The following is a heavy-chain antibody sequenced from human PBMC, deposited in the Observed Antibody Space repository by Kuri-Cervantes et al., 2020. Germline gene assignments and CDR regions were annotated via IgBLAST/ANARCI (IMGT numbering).Heavy chain of an antibody. CDR3: ARDQQPGVVIIPDYFDY. V-gene: IGHV3-30*02. CDR2: IRYDGSNK. D-gene: IGHD3-3*01. J-gene: IGHJ4*02. Sequence: GGSLRLSCAASRFTFSNYGMHWVRQAPGKGLEWVAFIRYDGSNKYYADSVKGRFTISRDNSKNTLYLQMNSLRREDTAVYYCARDQQPGVVIIPDYFDYWGQGTLVTVSS. CDR1: RFTFSNYG.